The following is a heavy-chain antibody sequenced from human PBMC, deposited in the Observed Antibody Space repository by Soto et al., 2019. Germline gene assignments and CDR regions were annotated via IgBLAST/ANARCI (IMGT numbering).Heavy chain of an antibody. V-gene: IGHV3-30-3*01. Sequence: GGSLRLSCAASGFTFSSYAMHWVRQAPGKGLEWVAVISYDGSNKYYADSVKGRFTISRDNSKNTLYLQMNSLRAEDTTVYYCARDLWREQQLPPEYYYYYGMDVWGQGTTVTVSS. J-gene: IGHJ6*02. CDR3: ARDLWREQQLPPEYYYYYGMDV. CDR2: ISYDGSNK. D-gene: IGHD6-13*01. CDR1: GFTFSSYA.